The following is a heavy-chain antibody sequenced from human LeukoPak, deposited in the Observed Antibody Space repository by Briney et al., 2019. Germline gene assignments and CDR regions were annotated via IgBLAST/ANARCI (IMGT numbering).Heavy chain of an antibody. CDR2: IKLDGSEK. Sequence: GGSLRLSCVASGFTFGKYWMSWVRQAPGKGLEWVANIKLDGSEKNYVDSVKGRFTISRDNTKNSLYLQMNSLGGEDTAVYYCAKEIRFLEQLLYFDSWGQGTLVSVSS. V-gene: IGHV3-7*03. CDR3: AKEIRFLEQLLYFDS. CDR1: GFTFGKYW. D-gene: IGHD3-3*01. J-gene: IGHJ4*02.